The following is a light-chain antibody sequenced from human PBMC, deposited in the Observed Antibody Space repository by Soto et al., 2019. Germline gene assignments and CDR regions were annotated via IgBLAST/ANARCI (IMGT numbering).Light chain of an antibody. Sequence: EIVLTQSPATLSLSPGERATLSCRASQSVSSFLVWHQQKPGQAPRLLISDASNRATGIPGRFSGSGSGTDFSLTISSLEPEDFAVYYCQQRSNWPWTFGQGTKVEIK. CDR1: QSVSSF. CDR2: DAS. J-gene: IGKJ1*01. V-gene: IGKV3-11*01. CDR3: QQRSNWPWT.